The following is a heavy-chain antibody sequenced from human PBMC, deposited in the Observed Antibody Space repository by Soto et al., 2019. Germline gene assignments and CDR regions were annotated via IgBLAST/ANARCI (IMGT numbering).Heavy chain of an antibody. J-gene: IGHJ6*02. V-gene: IGHV3-30-3*01. CDR1: GFTFSSYA. Sequence: QVQLVESGGGVVQPGRSLRLSCAASGFTFSSYAMHWVRQAPGKGLEWVAVISYDGSNKYYADSVKGRFTISRDNSKNTLYLQMNSLRAEDTAVYYCAREGGDIVVVPAPINYYYYGMDVWGQGTTVTVSS. D-gene: IGHD2-2*01. CDR3: AREGGDIVVVPAPINYYYYGMDV. CDR2: ISYDGSNK.